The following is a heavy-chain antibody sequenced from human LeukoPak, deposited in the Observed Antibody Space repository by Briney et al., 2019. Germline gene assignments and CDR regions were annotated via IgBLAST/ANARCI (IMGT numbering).Heavy chain of an antibody. CDR3: ARAPSYSSSSEGDY. D-gene: IGHD6-6*01. CDR2: IYHSGST. V-gene: IGHV4-39*07. J-gene: IGHJ4*02. CDR1: GGSISTSSYY. Sequence: SETLSLTCTVSGGSISTSSYYWGWIRQPPGKGLEWIGSIYHSGSTYYNPSLKSRVTISVDTSKNQFSLKLSSVTAADTAVYYCARAPSYSSSSEGDYWGQGTLVTVSS.